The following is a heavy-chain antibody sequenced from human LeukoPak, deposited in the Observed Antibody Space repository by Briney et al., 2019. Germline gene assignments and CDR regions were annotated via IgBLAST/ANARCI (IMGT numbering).Heavy chain of an antibody. J-gene: IGHJ5*02. Sequence: GGSLRLSCAASGFTFSSYAMSWVRQAPGKGLEWVSAISGSGGSTYYADSVKGRFTISRDNSKNTLYLQMDSLRAEDTAVYYCAKNPAALNWFDPWGQGTLVTVSS. CDR2: ISGSGGST. CDR3: AKNPAALNWFDP. D-gene: IGHD2-2*01. V-gene: IGHV3-23*01. CDR1: GFTFSSYA.